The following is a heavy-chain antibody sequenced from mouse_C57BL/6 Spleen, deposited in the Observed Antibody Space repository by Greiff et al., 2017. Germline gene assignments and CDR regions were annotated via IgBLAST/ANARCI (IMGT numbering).Heavy chain of an antibody. Sequence: QVQLQQSGPELVKPGASVKISCKASGYAFSSSWMNWVKQRPGKGLEWIGRIYPGDGDTNYNGKFKGKATLTADKSSSTAYMQLSSLTSEDSAVYFCARFGWAYYSNCWGQGTLVTVSA. CDR3: ARFGWAYYSNC. CDR1: GYAFSSSW. J-gene: IGHJ3*01. V-gene: IGHV1-82*01. CDR2: IYPGDGDT. D-gene: IGHD2-5*01.